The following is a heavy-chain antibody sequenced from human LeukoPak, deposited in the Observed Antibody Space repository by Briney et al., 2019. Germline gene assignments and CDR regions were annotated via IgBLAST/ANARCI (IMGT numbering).Heavy chain of an antibody. D-gene: IGHD2-2*02. CDR2: INPNSGGT. V-gene: IGHV1-2*06. Sequence: GASVKVSCKASGCTFTGYYLHWVRQAPGQGLEWLGRINPNSGGTNYAHNFQGRVTMTRDTSINTAYMELNRLKSDDTAVYYCVRSGYCSSTSCYRGDFDYWGQGTLVTVSS. J-gene: IGHJ4*02. CDR3: VRSGYCSSTSCYRGDFDY. CDR1: GCTFTGYY.